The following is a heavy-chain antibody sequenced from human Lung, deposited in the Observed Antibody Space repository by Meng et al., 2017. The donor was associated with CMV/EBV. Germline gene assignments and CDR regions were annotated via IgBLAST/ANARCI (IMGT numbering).Heavy chain of an antibody. Sequence: GESXKISCQGSGYSFTSYWIGWVRQMPGKGLEWMGIIYPGDSDTRYSPSVQGQVTISADKYISTAYLQWSSLKASDTAMYYCARHDSCWSHAYPSAYWGQGTLVTVSS. CDR2: IYPGDSDT. V-gene: IGHV5-51*01. CDR3: ARHDSCWSHAYPSAY. CDR1: GYSFTSYW. J-gene: IGHJ4*02. D-gene: IGHD6-13*01.